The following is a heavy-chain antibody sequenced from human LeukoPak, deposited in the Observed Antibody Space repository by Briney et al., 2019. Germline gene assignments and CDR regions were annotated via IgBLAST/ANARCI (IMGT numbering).Heavy chain of an antibody. Sequence: SETLSLTCAVYGGSFSGYYWSWIRQPPGKGLEWIGEINHSGSTNYNPSLKSRVTISVDTSKNQFSLKLSSVTAADTAVYYCARENSRGGEGEWSAPGGRGTRATVPS. J-gene: IGHJ5*02. CDR3: ARENSRGGEGEWSAP. CDR1: GGSFSGYY. D-gene: IGHD6-19*01. V-gene: IGHV4-34*01. CDR2: INHSGST.